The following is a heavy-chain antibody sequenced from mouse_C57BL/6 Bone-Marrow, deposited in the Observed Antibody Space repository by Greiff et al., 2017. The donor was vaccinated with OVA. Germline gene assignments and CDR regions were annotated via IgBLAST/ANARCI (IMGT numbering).Heavy chain of an antibody. Sequence: VQLQQSGAELARPGASVKMSCKASGYTFTSYTMHWVKQRPGQGLEWIGYINPSSGYTKYNQKFKDKATLTADTSSSTAYMQLSSLTSEDSAVYCWAKKPVRAYWGQGTLGTVSA. V-gene: IGHV1-4*01. CDR3: AKKPVRAY. D-gene: IGHD1-1*01. CDR2: INPSSGYT. CDR1: GYTFTSYT. J-gene: IGHJ3*01.